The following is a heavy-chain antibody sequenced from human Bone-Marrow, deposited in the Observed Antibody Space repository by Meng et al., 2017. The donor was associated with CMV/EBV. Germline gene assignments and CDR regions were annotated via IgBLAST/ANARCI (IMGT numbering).Heavy chain of an antibody. V-gene: IGHV3-21*01. CDR3: AREGLVVVPAAIHGMDV. D-gene: IGHD2-2*01. J-gene: IGHJ6*02. CDR2: ISSSSSYI. Sequence: GGSLRLSCAASGFTFSSYSMNWVRQAPGKGLEWVSSISSSSSYIYYADSVKGRFTISRDNAKNSLYLQMNSLRAEDTAVYYCAREGLVVVPAAIHGMDVWGQGTTVTVSS. CDR1: GFTFSSYS.